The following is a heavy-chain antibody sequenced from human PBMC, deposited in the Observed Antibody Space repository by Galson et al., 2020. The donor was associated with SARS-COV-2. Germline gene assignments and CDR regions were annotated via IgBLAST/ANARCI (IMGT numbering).Heavy chain of an antibody. CDR1: GLTFSSYA. V-gene: IGHV3-30-3*01. CDR2: ISYDGSNK. D-gene: IGHD4-17*01. J-gene: IGHJ6*02. Sequence: GGSLRLSCAASGLTFSSYAMHWVRQAPGKGLEWVAVISYDGSNKYYADSVKGRFTISRDNSKNTLYLQMNSLRAEDTAVYYCAGEEGLTTVTIHYYGMDVWGQGTTVTVSS. CDR3: AGEEGLTTVTIHYYGMDV.